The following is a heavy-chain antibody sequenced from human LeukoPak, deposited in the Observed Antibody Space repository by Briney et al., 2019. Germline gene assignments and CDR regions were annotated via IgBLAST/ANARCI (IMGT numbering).Heavy chain of an antibody. CDR1: GGSISSYY. D-gene: IGHD1-26*01. Sequence: PSETLSLICTVSGGSISSYYWSWIRQPPGKGLEWIGYIYYSGSTNYNPSLKSRVTISVDTSKNQFSLKLSSVTAADTAVYYCARARWELRVVDYYMDVWGKGTTVTISS. V-gene: IGHV4-59*01. J-gene: IGHJ6*03. CDR2: IYYSGST. CDR3: ARARWELRVVDYYMDV.